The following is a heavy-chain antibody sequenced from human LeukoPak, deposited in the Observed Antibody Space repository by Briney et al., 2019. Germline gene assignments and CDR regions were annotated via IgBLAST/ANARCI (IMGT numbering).Heavy chain of an antibody. CDR2: IYPGDSDT. CDR3: ARPLAAAGTGYAY. CDR1: GYSFTSYW. Sequence: GESLKISCKGSGYSFTSYWIGWVRQMPGKGLEWMGIIYPGDSDTRYSPSFQGQVTISADKSISTAYLQWSSLKASDTAMYHCARPLAAAGTGYAYWGQGTLVTVSS. J-gene: IGHJ4*02. D-gene: IGHD6-13*01. V-gene: IGHV5-51*01.